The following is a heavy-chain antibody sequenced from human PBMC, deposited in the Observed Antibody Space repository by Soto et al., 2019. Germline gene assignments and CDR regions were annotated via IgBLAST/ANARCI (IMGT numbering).Heavy chain of an antibody. V-gene: IGHV3-30-3*01. J-gene: IGHJ4*02. D-gene: IGHD3-22*01. CDR3: AREARDYEGDGYHYGK. CDR2: ISYDGSNK. CDR1: GFTFSSYA. Sequence: QVQLVESGGGVVQPGRSLRLSCAASGFTFSSYAMHWVRQAPGKGLEWVAVISYDGSNKYYADSVKGRFTISRDNSKNTLYLQMNSLRAEDTAVYYCAREARDYEGDGYHYGKWGQGALVTVSS.